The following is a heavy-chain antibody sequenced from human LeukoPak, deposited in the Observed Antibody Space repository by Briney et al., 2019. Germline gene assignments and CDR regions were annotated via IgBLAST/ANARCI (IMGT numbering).Heavy chain of an antibody. J-gene: IGHJ5*02. V-gene: IGHV4-38-2*01. CDR3: ARLPRGVVGWFGPLP. Sequence: SETLSLTCAVSGYSISSGYYYWDWIRQPPGKGLEWIGEINHSGSTNYNPSLKSRVTISVDTSKNQFSLKLSSVTAADTAVYYCARLPRGVVGWFGPLPWGQGTLVTVSS. CDR1: GYSISSGYY. D-gene: IGHD3-10*01. CDR2: INHSGST.